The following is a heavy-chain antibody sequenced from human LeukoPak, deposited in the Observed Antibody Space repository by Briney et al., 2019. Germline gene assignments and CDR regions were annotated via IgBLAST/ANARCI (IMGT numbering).Heavy chain of an antibody. D-gene: IGHD6-6*01. Sequence: PGGSLRLSCAVSGFTFSGFWMSWSRQAPGKGLEWVASIKSDGSEGYYADVVKGRFTISRDNAKNSLYLQINSLRAEDTAVYYCARSSYGSSSSVWGQGRMVTVSS. CDR1: GFTFSGFW. J-gene: IGHJ3*01. CDR3: ARSSYGSSSSV. CDR2: IKSDGSEG. V-gene: IGHV3-7*03.